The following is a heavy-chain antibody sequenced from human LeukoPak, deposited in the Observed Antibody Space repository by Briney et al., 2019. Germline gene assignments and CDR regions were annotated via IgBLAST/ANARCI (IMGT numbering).Heavy chain of an antibody. CDR2: ISPSGDIT. CDR3: AKERVTMVRGVIKGAYYYYYYMDV. V-gene: IGHV3-23*01. J-gene: IGHJ6*03. D-gene: IGHD3-10*01. Sequence: GGSLRLSCAASGFTFSKHGMNWVRQAPGKGLEWVSGISPSGDITYYADSVKGRFTISRDNSKNTLYLQMNSLRAEDTAVYYCAKERVTMVRGVIKGAYYYYYYMDVWGQGSLVTLSS. CDR1: GFTFSKHG.